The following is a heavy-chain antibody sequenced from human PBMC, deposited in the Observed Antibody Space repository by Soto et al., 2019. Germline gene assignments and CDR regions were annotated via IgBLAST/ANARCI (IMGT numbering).Heavy chain of an antibody. J-gene: IGHJ6*02. V-gene: IGHV3-53*01. CDR2: IYSGGST. Sequence: GGSLRLSCAASGFTVSSNYMSWVRQAPGKGLEWVSVIYSGGSTYYADSVKGRFTISRDNSKNTLYLQMNSLRAEDTAVYYCATVYCGGDCYSYYYGMDVWGQGTTVTVS. CDR3: ATVYCGGDCYSYYYGMDV. CDR1: GFTVSSNY. D-gene: IGHD2-21*02.